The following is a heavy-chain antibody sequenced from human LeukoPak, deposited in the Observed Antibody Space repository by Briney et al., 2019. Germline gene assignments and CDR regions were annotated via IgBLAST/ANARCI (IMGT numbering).Heavy chain of an antibody. D-gene: IGHD3-3*01. CDR1: GFTFSSYA. J-gene: IGHJ4*02. Sequence: GRSLRLSCAASGFTFSSYAMHWVRQAPGKGLEWVSAISGSGGSTYYADSVKGRFTISRDNSKNTLYLQMNSLRAEDTAVYYCAKKNYDLWSGYSYYFDYWGQGTLVTVSS. CDR2: ISGSGGST. CDR3: AKKNYDLWSGYSYYFDY. V-gene: IGHV3-23*01.